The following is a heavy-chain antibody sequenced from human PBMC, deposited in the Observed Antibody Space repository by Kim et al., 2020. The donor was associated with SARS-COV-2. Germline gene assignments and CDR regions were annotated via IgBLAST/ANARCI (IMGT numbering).Heavy chain of an antibody. CDR2: ISGNSNYI. CDR1: GFTFSHYT. Sequence: GGSLRLSCAVSGFTFSHYTMNWVRQVPGKGLEWVSAISGNSNYIYYADSVKGRFTISRDNAKNSLFLQMNSLRAEDTAVYYCASDSSADYWGQGTLVTVSS. CDR3: ASDSSADY. J-gene: IGHJ4*02. D-gene: IGHD3-22*01. V-gene: IGHV3-21*01.